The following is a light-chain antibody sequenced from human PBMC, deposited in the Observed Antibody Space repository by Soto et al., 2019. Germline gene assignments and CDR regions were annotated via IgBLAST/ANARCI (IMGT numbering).Light chain of an antibody. J-gene: IGLJ1*01. CDR3: SSYAGRNNYV. Sequence: QSALTQPHSASGSLGQSVTISCTGSSSDVGAFDSVSWYQQHPHKAPQIIIYEGSKRPSGVPDRFSGSKSGNTASLTVSGLQADDEADYFCSSYAGRNNYVFGTGTKLTVL. CDR2: EGS. V-gene: IGLV2-8*01. CDR1: SSDVGAFDS.